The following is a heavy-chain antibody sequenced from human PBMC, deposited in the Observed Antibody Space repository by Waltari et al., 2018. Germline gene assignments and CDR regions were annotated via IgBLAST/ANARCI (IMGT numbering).Heavy chain of an antibody. J-gene: IGHJ4*02. D-gene: IGHD6-6*01. CDR2: IYYSGST. V-gene: IGHV4-39*02. CDR1: GGSISSSSYY. CDR3: ARERGSSSVRGRADY. Sequence: QLQLQESGPGLVKPSETLSLTCTVSGGSISSSSYYWGWFRQPPGKGLEWIGSIYYSGSTYYNPSLKSRVTISVDTSKNQFSLKLSSVTAADTAVYYCARERGSSSVRGRADYWGQGTLVTVSS.